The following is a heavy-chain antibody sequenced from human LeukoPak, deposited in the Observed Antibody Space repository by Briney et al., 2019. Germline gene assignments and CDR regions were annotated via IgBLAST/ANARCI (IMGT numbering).Heavy chain of an antibody. CDR1: GGSISSGDYS. J-gene: IGHJ6*02. Sequence: PSETLSLTCTVSGGSISSGDYSWSWIRQPPGKGLEWIGYIYYSGSTYYNPSLKSRVTISVDTSKNQFSLKLSSVTAADTAVYYCAREDSSGWYHYGMDVWGQGTTVTVSS. D-gene: IGHD6-19*01. CDR3: AREDSSGWYHYGMDV. V-gene: IGHV4-30-4*01. CDR2: IYYSGST.